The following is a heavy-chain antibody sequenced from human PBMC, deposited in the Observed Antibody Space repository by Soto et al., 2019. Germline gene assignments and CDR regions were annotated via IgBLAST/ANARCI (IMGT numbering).Heavy chain of an antibody. D-gene: IGHD2-8*01. V-gene: IGHV2-70*11. CDR1: GFSLSTSGMC. CDR3: VRTLRLYTKTWYYFDE. J-gene: IGHJ4*01. Sequence: SGPTLVNPTQTLTLTCTFSGFSLSTSGMCVSWIRQPPGKALEWLARIDWDDDKYYSTSLKTRLTISKDTSKNQVVLTMTNMDPVDPPTYYCVRTLRLYTKTWYYFDEWGPGTLVTVSS. CDR2: IDWDDDK.